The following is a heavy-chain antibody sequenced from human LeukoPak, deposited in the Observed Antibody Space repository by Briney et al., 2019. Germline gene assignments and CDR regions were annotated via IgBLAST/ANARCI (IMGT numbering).Heavy chain of an antibody. V-gene: IGHV3-21*01. Sequence: GGSLRLSCAASGFTFSNYNMNWVRQAPGKGLEWVSSISGSSSYIYYADSVKGRFTISRDNAKNSLYLQMNSLRAGDTALYYCARTDSNIAARRIGFDYWGQGTLVTVSS. D-gene: IGHD6-6*01. CDR1: GFTFSNYN. J-gene: IGHJ4*02. CDR3: ARTDSNIAARRIGFDY. CDR2: ISGSSSYI.